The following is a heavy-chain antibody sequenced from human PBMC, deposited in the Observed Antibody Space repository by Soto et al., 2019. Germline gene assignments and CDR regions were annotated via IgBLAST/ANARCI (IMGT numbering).Heavy chain of an antibody. CDR3: ARGGRYRENYYFGMDV. CDR1: GFTLSNFW. Sequence: FLRLSCAASGFTLSNFWMHWVRQAPGKGLEWVSRINSDGRSTSYVDSVKGRFTISRDNANNTLYLEMNSLRAEDTAVYFCARGGRYRENYYFGMDVWGQGTTVTVSS. V-gene: IGHV3-74*01. J-gene: IGHJ6*02. D-gene: IGHD1-26*01. CDR2: INSDGRST.